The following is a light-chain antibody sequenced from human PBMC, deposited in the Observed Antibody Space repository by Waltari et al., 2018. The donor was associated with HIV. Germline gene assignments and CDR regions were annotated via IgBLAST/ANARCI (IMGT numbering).Light chain of an antibody. Sequence: QSALPQPPSASGSPGQSVPISCTGTSSDVGTYNYVPWYQQHPVQAPKLLIYEVNKRPSGVPDRFSGSKSGNTASLTVSGLQAEDEAEYYCSSYAATNTLVFGGGTKVTVL. J-gene: IGLJ3*02. CDR3: SSYAATNTLV. CDR2: EVN. V-gene: IGLV2-8*01. CDR1: SSDVGTYNY.